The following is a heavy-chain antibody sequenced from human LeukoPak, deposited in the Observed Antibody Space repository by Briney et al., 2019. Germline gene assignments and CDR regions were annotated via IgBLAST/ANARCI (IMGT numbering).Heavy chain of an antibody. V-gene: IGHV3-23*01. J-gene: IGHJ1*01. CDR1: GFTFSNKA. Sequence: PGGSLRLSCAASGFTFSNKAMSWVRQAPGKGLEWVSTISGSGGSTYYADSVRGRFTISRDNSKNTLYLQMNSLRAEDTAVYYYAFEGGDTSRDAYFQHWGQGTLVIVSS. CDR3: AFEGGDTSRDAYFQH. D-gene: IGHD6-13*01. CDR2: ISGSGGST.